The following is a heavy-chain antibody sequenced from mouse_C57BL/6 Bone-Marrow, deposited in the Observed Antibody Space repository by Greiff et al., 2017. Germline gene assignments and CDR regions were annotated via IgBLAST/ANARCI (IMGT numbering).Heavy chain of an antibody. CDR2: IHPNGGST. V-gene: IGHV1-64*01. CDR3: ARRDYGNYAWCAY. Sequence: QVQLQQPGAELVKPGASVKLSCKASGYTFTSYWMHWVKQRPGQGLEWIGMIHPNGGSTNYNEKFKSKGTVTGDTSASTDYRQLSSLTAEDAAVYYCARRDYGNYAWCAYWGQGTLVTVAA. D-gene: IGHD2-1*01. J-gene: IGHJ3*01. CDR1: GYTFTSYW.